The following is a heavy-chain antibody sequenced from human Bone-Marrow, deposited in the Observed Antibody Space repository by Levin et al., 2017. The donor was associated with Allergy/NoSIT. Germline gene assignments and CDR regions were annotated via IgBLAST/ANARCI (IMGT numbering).Heavy chain of an antibody. CDR2: ISSGSPI. J-gene: IGHJ4*02. CDR1: GFNFRAHS. V-gene: IGHV3-48*04. Sequence: GESLKISCAASGFNFRAHSMTWVRQAPGKGLEWVSYISSGSPIHYTDSVKGRCTISRDNAKNSVYLHINHLRAEDTAVYYCARVSYDSGSFFHLDHWGQGTLVTVSS. D-gene: IGHD3-10*01. CDR3: ARVSYDSGSFFHLDH.